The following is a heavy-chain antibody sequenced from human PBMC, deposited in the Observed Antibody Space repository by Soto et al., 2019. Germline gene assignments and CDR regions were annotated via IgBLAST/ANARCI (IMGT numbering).Heavy chain of an antibody. CDR2: IYSGGST. D-gene: IGHD1-20*01. J-gene: IGHJ6*02. CDR3: AIEGRVVTGRYYYDYYGMDF. CDR1: GFTVSSNY. Sequence: EVHLVESGGGLIQPGGSLRLSCAAFGFTVSSNYMSWVRQAPVQGLEGDSVIYSGGSTYYADSVTGRFTISGDNSENALYLEMNSLSAEDTAGYYCAIEGRVVTGRYYYDYYGMDFCGPGATVTFSS. V-gene: IGHV3-53*01.